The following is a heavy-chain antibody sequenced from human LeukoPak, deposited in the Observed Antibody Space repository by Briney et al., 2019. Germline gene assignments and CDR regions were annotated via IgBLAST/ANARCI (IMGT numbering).Heavy chain of an antibody. J-gene: IGHJ3*02. CDR3: ARDNPTYYYDSSGYYDAFDI. V-gene: IGHV1-18*01. D-gene: IGHD3-22*01. CDR1: GYTFTSYG. Sequence: ASVKVSCKASGYTFTSYGISWVRQAPGQGLEWMGWISAYNGNTNYAQKLQGRVTMTTDTSTSTAYMELRSLRSDDTAVYYCARDNPTYYYDSSGYYDAFDIWGQGTMVTVSS. CDR2: ISAYNGNT.